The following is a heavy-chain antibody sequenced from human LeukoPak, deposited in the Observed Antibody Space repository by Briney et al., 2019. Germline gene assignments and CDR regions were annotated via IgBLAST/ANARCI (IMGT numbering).Heavy chain of an antibody. D-gene: IGHD3-22*01. CDR3: ARGQYYYDSSGYYDY. J-gene: IGHJ4*02. CDR1: GLTVSTNY. Sequence: PGGSLRLSCAASGLTVSTNYMNWVRQAPGKGLEWVSVIYSGGSTYYADSVKGRFTISRDNSKNTLYLQMNSLRAEDTAVYYCARGQYYYDSSGYYDYWGQGTLVTVSS. V-gene: IGHV3-53*01. CDR2: IYSGGST.